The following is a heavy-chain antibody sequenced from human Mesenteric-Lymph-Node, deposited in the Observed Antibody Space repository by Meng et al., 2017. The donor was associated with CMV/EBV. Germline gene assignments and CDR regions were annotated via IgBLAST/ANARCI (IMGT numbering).Heavy chain of an antibody. Sequence: SVKVSCKTSGYTFTNYYIHWVRQATGQGLEWMGWINPDSGGTHYSQKFQGRVTMTRDTSISTAYMELSSLGSDDTAMYYCTRDYLRFFVYWGQGTLVTVSS. CDR2: INPDSGGT. CDR3: TRDYLRFFVY. J-gene: IGHJ4*02. D-gene: IGHD5/OR15-5a*01. V-gene: IGHV1-2*02. CDR1: GYTFTNYY.